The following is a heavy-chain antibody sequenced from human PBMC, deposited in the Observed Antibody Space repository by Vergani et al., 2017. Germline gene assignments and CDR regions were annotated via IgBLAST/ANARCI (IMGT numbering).Heavy chain of an antibody. V-gene: IGHV1-18*01. J-gene: IGHJ6*03. CDR3: ARDRPWYDILTGYSYYYYYMDV. CDR2: ISAYNGNT. Sequence: QVQLVQSGAEVKKPGASVKVSCKASGYTFTSYGISWVRQAPGQGLEWMGWISAYNGNTNYAQKLQGRVTMTTDTSTRTAYMELRSLISDDTAVYYCARDRPWYDILTGYSYYYYYMDVWGKGTTVTASS. CDR1: GYTFTSYG. D-gene: IGHD3-9*01.